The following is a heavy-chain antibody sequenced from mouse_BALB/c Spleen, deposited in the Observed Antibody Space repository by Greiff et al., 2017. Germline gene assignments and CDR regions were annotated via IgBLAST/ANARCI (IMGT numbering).Heavy chain of an antibody. CDR1: GFAFSSYD. J-gene: IGHJ3*01. CDR2: ISSGGGST. V-gene: IGHV5-12-1*01. CDR3: ARHNFAY. Sequence: EVKVVESGGGLVKPGGSLKLSCAASGFAFSSYDMSWVRQTPEKRLEWVAYISSGGGSTYYPDTVKGRFTISRDNAKNTLYLQMSSLKSEDTAMYYCARHNFAYWGQGTLVTVSA.